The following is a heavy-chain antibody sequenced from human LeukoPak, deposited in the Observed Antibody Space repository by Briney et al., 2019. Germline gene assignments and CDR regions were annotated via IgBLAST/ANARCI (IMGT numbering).Heavy chain of an antibody. Sequence: ASVKVSCKASGYTFTGYYMHWVRQAPGQGLEWMGWINPNSGGTNYAQKFQGRVTMTRDTSISTAYMELSRLRSDDTAVCYCARTRYNWNDDYYYGMDVWGQGTTVTVSS. D-gene: IGHD1-20*01. V-gene: IGHV1-2*02. CDR1: GYTFTGYY. CDR2: INPNSGGT. J-gene: IGHJ6*02. CDR3: ARTRYNWNDDYYYGMDV.